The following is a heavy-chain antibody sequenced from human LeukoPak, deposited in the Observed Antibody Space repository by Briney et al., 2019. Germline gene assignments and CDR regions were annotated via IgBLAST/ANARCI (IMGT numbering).Heavy chain of an antibody. CDR2: IYPGDSDT. V-gene: IGHV5-51*01. CDR1: GYSFTNYW. J-gene: IGHJ4*02. D-gene: IGHD3-9*01. CDR3: AREGNYNVLTGYYHYFDC. Sequence: GGSLKISCKGSGYSFTNYWIGWVRQIPGKGLEWMGIIYPGDSDTRYSPSFRGQVTISADKSISTAYLQWSSLKASDTAMYYCAREGNYNVLTGYYHYFDCWGQGTLVTVSS.